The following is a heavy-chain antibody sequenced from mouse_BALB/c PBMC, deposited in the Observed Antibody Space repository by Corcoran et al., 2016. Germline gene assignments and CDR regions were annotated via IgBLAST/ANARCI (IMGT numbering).Heavy chain of an antibody. J-gene: IGHJ1*01. D-gene: IGHD4-1*01. CDR3: ANWDWYVDV. Sequence: EVQLQQSGAELVKPGASVKLSCTASGFNIKDTYMHWVKQRPEQGLECIGRIDPANGNTKYDPKFQGKATITADTSSNTAYLQLSSLTSEETAVYYCANWDWYVDVWGAGTTVSVSS. V-gene: IGHV14-3*02. CDR1: GFNIKDTY. CDR2: IDPANGNT.